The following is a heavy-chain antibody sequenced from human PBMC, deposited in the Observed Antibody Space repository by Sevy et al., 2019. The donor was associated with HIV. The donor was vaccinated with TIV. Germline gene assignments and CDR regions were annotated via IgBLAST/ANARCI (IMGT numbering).Heavy chain of an antibody. Sequence: GGSLRLSCAAAALNFGNRAMSWVRQAPEKGLQWMSAINGDGLSTKYADSAKGPFTVSRDNSKSTVYLQMSRLRVEDTGVYYGVGFQFGSGSPWLDPWGQGTRVPVSS. CDR3: VGFQFGSGSPWLDP. CDR1: ALNFGNRA. D-gene: IGHD3-10*01. CDR2: INGDGLST. J-gene: IGHJ5*02. V-gene: IGHV3-23*01.